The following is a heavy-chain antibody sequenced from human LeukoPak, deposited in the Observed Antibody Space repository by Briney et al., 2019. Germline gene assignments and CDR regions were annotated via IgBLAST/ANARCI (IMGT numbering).Heavy chain of an antibody. J-gene: IGHJ4*02. CDR1: GYSFTSYY. CDR2: INPGGGST. CDR3: ARGYYDNSGYYFPFDF. V-gene: IGHV1-46*01. D-gene: IGHD3-22*01. Sequence: GASVKVSCKASGYSFTSYYTHWMRQAPGQGLEWMGIINPGGGSTTYAQRFQGRVTMTRDTSTSTVYMELSSLRSEDTAVYYCARGYYDNSGYYFPFDFWGQGTLVTVSS.